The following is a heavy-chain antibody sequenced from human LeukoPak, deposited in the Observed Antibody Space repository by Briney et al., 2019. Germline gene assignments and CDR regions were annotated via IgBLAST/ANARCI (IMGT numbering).Heavy chain of an antibody. CDR2: ISGSGDST. CDR1: AFTFSHYA. Sequence: GGSLRLSCAVSAFTFSHYAMSWVRQAPGKGLEWVSVISGSGDSTYYAGSVKGRFTISRDNSKNTLYLQMNSLRADDTAVYYCAKGNWLDYWGQGTLVIVSS. V-gene: IGHV3-23*01. J-gene: IGHJ4*02. CDR3: AKGNWLDY. D-gene: IGHD1-1*01.